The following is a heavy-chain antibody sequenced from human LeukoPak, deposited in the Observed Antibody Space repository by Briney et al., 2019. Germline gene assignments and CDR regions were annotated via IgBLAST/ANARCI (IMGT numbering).Heavy chain of an antibody. CDR1: GYTFTNYA. CDR2: INAGNGNT. CDR3: ARAPRGNSGYCSSTSCTDHRYNWFDP. Sequence: ASVKVSCKASGYTFTNYAMHCVREAPGERLEWMGWINAGNGNTKYSQKFQGRVTITRDTSASTAYMEVSSLRSEDTAVYYCARAPRGNSGYCSSTSCTDHRYNWFDPWGQGTLVTVSS. J-gene: IGHJ5*02. V-gene: IGHV1-3*01. D-gene: IGHD2-2*01.